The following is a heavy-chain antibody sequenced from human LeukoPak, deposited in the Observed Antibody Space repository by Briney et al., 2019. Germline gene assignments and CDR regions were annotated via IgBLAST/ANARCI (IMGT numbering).Heavy chain of an antibody. CDR1: GYRFSSYW. J-gene: IGHJ3*02. CDR3: ARRSSSPNVYAFDI. D-gene: IGHD6-6*01. Sequence: GESLKISCKGSGYRFSSYWIGWVRPMPGKGLEWMGIIYPGDSDTRYSPSFQGQVTISADKSISTAYLQWSSLKASDTAMYYCARRSSSPNVYAFDIWGQGTMVTVSS. CDR2: IYPGDSDT. V-gene: IGHV5-51*01.